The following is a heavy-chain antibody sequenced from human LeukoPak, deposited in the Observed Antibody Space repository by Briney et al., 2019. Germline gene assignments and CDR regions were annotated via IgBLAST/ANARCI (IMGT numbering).Heavy chain of an antibody. Sequence: GGSLRLSCAASGFTFSSYAMSWVRQAPGKGLEWVSAISGSGGSTYYADSVKGRFTISRDNSKNTLYLQMNSLRAEDTAVYYCAKDLGVLKYCSSTSCYTRRGDAFDIWGQGTMVTVSS. CDR2: ISGSGGST. CDR1: GFTFSSYA. CDR3: AKDLGVLKYCSSTSCYTRRGDAFDI. D-gene: IGHD2-2*02. V-gene: IGHV3-23*01. J-gene: IGHJ3*02.